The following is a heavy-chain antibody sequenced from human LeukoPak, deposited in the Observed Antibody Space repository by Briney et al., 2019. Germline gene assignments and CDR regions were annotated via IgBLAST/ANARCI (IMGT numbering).Heavy chain of an antibody. D-gene: IGHD6-13*01. CDR2: INPSGGST. J-gene: IGHJ6*03. CDR1: GYTFTSYY. CDR3: AREAGDYYYYMDV. Sequence: ASVKVSCKASGYTFTSYYMHWVRQPPGQGLEWMGIINPSGGSTSYAQKFQGRVTMTRDMSTSTVYMELSSLRSEDTAVYYCAREAGDYYYYMDVWGKGTTATVSS. V-gene: IGHV1-46*01.